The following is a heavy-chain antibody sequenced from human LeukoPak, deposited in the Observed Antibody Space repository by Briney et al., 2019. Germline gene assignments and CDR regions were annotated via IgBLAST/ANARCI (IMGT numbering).Heavy chain of an antibody. Sequence: SETLSLTCAVYGGSFSGYYWSWIRQPPGKGLEWVGEINHSGSTNYNPSLKSRITISVETSKNQLSLQLSSVPAADTAVYYCARGSRYYYGSAIFDYWGQGTLVTVSS. D-gene: IGHD3-10*01. V-gene: IGHV4-34*01. CDR1: GGSFSGYY. J-gene: IGHJ4*02. CDR3: ARGSRYYYGSAIFDY. CDR2: INHSGST.